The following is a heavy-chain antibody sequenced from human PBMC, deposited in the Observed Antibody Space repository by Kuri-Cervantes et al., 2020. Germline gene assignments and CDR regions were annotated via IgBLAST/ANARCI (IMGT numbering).Heavy chain of an antibody. CDR1: GFTFSSYW. CDR3: ARDNNWFDP. Sequence: GESLKISCAASGFTFSSYWMSWVRQAPGKGLEWVAVISYDGSNKYYADSVKGRFTISRDNSKNTLYLQMNSLRAEDTAVYYCARDNNWFDPWGQGTLVTVSS. J-gene: IGHJ5*02. V-gene: IGHV3-30*03. CDR2: ISYDGSNK.